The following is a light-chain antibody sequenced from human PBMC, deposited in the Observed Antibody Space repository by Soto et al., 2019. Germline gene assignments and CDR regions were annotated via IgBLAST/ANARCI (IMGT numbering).Light chain of an antibody. V-gene: IGKV3-20*01. CDR2: GAS. CDR1: QSVSNNY. CDR3: QQYGSSPRT. Sequence: EMVLTQSPGTLSLSPGERATLSCRASQSVSNNYLAWYQQKPGQAPRLLIYGASSRATGIPDRFGGSGSGRDFTLSISRLEPEDFAVYYCQQYGSSPRTFGQGTKVEIK. J-gene: IGKJ1*01.